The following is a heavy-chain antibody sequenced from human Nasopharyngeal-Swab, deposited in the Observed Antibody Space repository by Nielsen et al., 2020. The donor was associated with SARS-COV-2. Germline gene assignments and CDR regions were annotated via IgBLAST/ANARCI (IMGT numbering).Heavy chain of an antibody. CDR2: IKQDGSEK. J-gene: IGHJ6*02. D-gene: IGHD6-13*01. CDR3: ARDSFSRVGAAGSSHYYYYGMDV. V-gene: IGHV3-7*01. CDR1: GFTFSSYW. Sequence: GGSLRLSCAASGFTFSSYWMSWVRQAPGKGLEWVANIKQDGSEKYYVDSVKGRFTISRDNAKNSLYLQMNSLRVEDTAVYYCARDSFSRVGAAGSSHYYYYGMDVWGQGTTVTVSS.